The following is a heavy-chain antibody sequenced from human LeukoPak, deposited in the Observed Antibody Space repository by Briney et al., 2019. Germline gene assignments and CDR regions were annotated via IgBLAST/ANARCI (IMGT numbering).Heavy chain of an antibody. CDR1: GSTFTNYW. D-gene: IGHD1-7*01. CDR2: IRQDGSET. Sequence: GGSLRLSCAASGSTFTNYWMTWVRQAPGKGPEWVANIRQDGSETNYVDPVRGRFTIARDNTKNSLYLQMTSLRGEDTAVYYCASRAGKPGNTPWCFDYWGQGALVTVSS. V-gene: IGHV3-7*01. J-gene: IGHJ4*02. CDR3: ASRAGKPGNTPWCFDY.